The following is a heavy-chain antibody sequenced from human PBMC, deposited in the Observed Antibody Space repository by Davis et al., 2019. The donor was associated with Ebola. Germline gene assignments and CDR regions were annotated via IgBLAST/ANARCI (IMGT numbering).Heavy chain of an antibody. V-gene: IGHV1-46*01. CDR2: INPSGGST. Sequence: ASVKVSCKASGYTFTNYYMHWVRQAPGQGLEWTGIINPSGGSTSYAQKFQGRVTMTRDTSTSTVYMELSILRSEDKAVYYCAGDWYYDFWSGYYRDYYYYDMDVWGQGTTVTVSS. D-gene: IGHD3-3*01. CDR3: AGDWYYDFWSGYYRDYYYYDMDV. CDR1: GYTFTNYY. J-gene: IGHJ6*02.